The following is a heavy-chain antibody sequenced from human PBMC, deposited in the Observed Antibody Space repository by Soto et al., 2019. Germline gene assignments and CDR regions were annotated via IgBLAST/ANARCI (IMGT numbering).Heavy chain of an antibody. D-gene: IGHD6-19*01. CDR1: GGSISSYY. V-gene: IGHV4-59*08. CDR2: IYYSGST. CDR3: ARTNSSGWSTPSFYFDY. J-gene: IGHJ4*02. Sequence: PSETLSLTCTVSGGSISSYYWSWIRQPPGKGLEWIGYIYYSGSTNYNPSLKSRVTISVDTSKNQFSLRLSSVTAADTAVYYCARTNSSGWSTPSFYFDYWGQGTLVTVSS.